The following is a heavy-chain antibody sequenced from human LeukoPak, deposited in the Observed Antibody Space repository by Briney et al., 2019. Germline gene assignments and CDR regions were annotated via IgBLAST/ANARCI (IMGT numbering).Heavy chain of an antibody. Sequence: ASVKVSCKASGYTFTSYAFSWLRQAPGQGLEWMGWISGYNGNTNYAQKLQGRVTMTTDTSTNTAYMELRSLRSDDTAVYYCARLLLWFGELLPVYFDYWGQGTLVTVSS. D-gene: IGHD3-10*01. CDR3: ARLLLWFGELLPVYFDY. CDR2: ISGYNGNT. CDR1: GYTFTSYA. V-gene: IGHV1-18*01. J-gene: IGHJ4*02.